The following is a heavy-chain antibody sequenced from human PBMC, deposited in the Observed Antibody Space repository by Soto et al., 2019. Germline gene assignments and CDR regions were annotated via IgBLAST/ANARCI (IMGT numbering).Heavy chain of an antibody. CDR3: ASSAYSGYDYLDY. CDR1: GFTLSDHY. Sequence: QVQLVESGGGLVKPGGSLRLSCAASGFTLSDHYMSWIRQAPGKGLEWVSYISSSSGYTNYADSVKGRFTISRDNAKNSLHLQMNSLRAEDTAVYYCASSAYSGYDYLDYWGQGTLVTVSS. J-gene: IGHJ4*02. CDR2: ISSSSGYT. V-gene: IGHV3-11*05. D-gene: IGHD5-12*01.